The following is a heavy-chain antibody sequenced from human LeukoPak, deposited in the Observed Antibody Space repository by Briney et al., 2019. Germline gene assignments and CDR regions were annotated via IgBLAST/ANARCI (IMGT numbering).Heavy chain of an antibody. CDR2: LYSGSDT. CDR3: ARVGDHFHWYLDL. V-gene: IGHV3-53*01. Sequence: GGSLRLSCAASGFTVSTKYMNWVRQAPGKGLEGVSILYSGSDTYYANSVKGRFTISRDSSKNILFLQMNDLRAEDTAVYYCARVGDHFHWYLDLWGRGTLVTVSS. D-gene: IGHD3-10*01. CDR1: GFTVSTKY. J-gene: IGHJ2*01.